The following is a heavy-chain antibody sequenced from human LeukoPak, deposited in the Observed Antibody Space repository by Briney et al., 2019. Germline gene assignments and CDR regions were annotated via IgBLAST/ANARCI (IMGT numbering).Heavy chain of an antibody. CDR2: IKQDGSEK. J-gene: IGHJ1*01. Sequence: GGSLRLSCAASGFTFSSYWMSWVRQAPGKGLEWVANIKQDGSEKYYVDSVKGRFTISRDNAKNSLYLQMNSLRAEDTAVYYCARRSSGWYWGHFQHWGQGTLVTVSS. CDR3: ARRSSGWYWGHFQH. CDR1: GFTFSSYW. D-gene: IGHD6-19*01. V-gene: IGHV3-7*01.